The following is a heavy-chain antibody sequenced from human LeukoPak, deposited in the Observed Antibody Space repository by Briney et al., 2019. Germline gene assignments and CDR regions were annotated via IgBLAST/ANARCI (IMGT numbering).Heavy chain of an antibody. CDR3: ARRNTGVATGFDY. Sequence: PSETLSLTCAVSGGSISSSSYYWGWIRQPPGKGPEWIGSFYYTGSTYYNPSLKSRVTMSVGTSENQFSLKLSSVTAADTAVYYCARRNTGVATGFDYWGQGTLVTVSS. CDR2: FYYTGST. V-gene: IGHV4-39*01. J-gene: IGHJ4*02. CDR1: GGSISSSSYY. D-gene: IGHD5-12*01.